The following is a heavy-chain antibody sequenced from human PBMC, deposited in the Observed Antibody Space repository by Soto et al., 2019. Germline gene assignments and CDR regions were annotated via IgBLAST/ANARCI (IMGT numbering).Heavy chain of an antibody. CDR1: GLNFLDWF. J-gene: IGHJ4*02. Sequence: GGSHRHSSTASGLNFLDWFMSWIRQATGKGLEWISYISKDSGRATRYADSVKGRFTISRDNAKNSLFLQMNNLTVEDTAVYYCARARDGYKFAFDYWGQGTLVTVSS. CDR3: ARARDGYKFAFDY. V-gene: IGHV3-11*01. D-gene: IGHD5-12*01. CDR2: ISKDSGRAT.